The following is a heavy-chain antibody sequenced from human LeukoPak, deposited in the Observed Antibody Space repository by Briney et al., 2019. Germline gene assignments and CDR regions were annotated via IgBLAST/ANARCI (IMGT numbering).Heavy chain of an antibody. Sequence: SVKVSCKASGGTFSSYAISWVRQAPGQGLEWMGGIIPIFGTANYAQKFQGRVTITADESTSTAYMELRSLRSDDTAVYYCAKSGYSYGPHFDYWGQGTLVTVSS. CDR2: IIPIFGTA. V-gene: IGHV1-69*13. CDR3: AKSGYSYGPHFDY. J-gene: IGHJ4*02. D-gene: IGHD5-18*01. CDR1: GGTFSSYA.